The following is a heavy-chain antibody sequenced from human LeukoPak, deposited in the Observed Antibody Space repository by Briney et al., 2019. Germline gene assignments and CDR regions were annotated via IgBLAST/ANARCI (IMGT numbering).Heavy chain of an antibody. Sequence: GGSLRLSCVAYGFTFSSYAMSWVRQAPGKGLEWVSAISGSGGSTYYADSVKGRFTISRDNSKNTLYLQMNSLRAEDTAVYYCAKITDFWSGYPFDYWGQGTLVTVSS. D-gene: IGHD3-3*01. CDR2: ISGSGGST. CDR1: GFTFSSYA. CDR3: AKITDFWSGYPFDY. V-gene: IGHV3-23*01. J-gene: IGHJ4*02.